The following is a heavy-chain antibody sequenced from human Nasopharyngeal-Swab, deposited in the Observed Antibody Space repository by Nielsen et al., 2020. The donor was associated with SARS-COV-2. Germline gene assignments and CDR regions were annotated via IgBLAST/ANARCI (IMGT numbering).Heavy chain of an antibody. D-gene: IGHD1-26*01. CDR3: ARGGIVGASTYWYFDV. J-gene: IGHJ2*01. CDR2: IRQDGAEI. CDR1: GFTFNSYA. Sequence: GESLKISCAASGFTFNSYAMSWVRQAPGKGLEWVASIRQDGAEIYYVDSVKGRFAISRDNAKNSLFLQMNSLRADDTALYYCARGGIVGASTYWYFDVWGRGTPVTVSS. V-gene: IGHV3-7*03.